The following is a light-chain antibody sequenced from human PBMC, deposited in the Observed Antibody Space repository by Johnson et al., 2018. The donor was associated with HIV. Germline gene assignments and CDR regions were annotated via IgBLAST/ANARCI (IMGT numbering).Light chain of an antibody. CDR3: GAWDSSLSAHYV. Sequence: QSVLTQPPSVSAAPGQKVTVSCSGSSSNIGTNDVSWYQQFPGAAPKLLIYENNKRPSGIPDRFSGSKSGTSATLGITGLQTGDEADYYCGAWDSSLSAHYVFGTGTKVTVL. J-gene: IGLJ1*01. V-gene: IGLV1-51*02. CDR1: SSNIGTND. CDR2: ENN.